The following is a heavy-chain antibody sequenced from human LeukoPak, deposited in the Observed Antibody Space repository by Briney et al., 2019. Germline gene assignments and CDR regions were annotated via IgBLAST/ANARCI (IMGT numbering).Heavy chain of an antibody. V-gene: IGHV1-69*13. CDR2: IIPIFGTA. J-gene: IGHJ4*02. Sequence: SAKVSCKASGGTFSSYAISWVRQAPGQGLEWMGGIIPIFGTANYAQKFQGRVTITADESTSTAYMELSSLRSEDTAVYYCARQGVDCSGGSCYPYAADYWGQGTLVTVSS. D-gene: IGHD2-15*01. CDR3: ARQGVDCSGGSCYPYAADY. CDR1: GGTFSSYA.